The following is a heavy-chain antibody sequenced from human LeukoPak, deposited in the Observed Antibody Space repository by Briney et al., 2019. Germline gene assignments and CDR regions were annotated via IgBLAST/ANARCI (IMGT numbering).Heavy chain of an antibody. CDR2: ISGSGGGT. CDR3: AKDLGRYRNNYFDY. V-gene: IGHV3-23*01. D-gene: IGHD1-26*01. CDR1: GFTFNSYA. Sequence: GGSLRLSCAASGFTFNSYAMSWVRQAPENGLEGVATISGSGGGTYYADSVKGRFTISRDDSKNTLYLQMNSLRAEDTAVYYCAKDLGRYRNNYFDYWGQGTLVTVSS. J-gene: IGHJ4*02.